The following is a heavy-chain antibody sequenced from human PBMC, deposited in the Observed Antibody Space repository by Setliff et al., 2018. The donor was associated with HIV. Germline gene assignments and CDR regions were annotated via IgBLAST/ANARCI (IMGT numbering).Heavy chain of an antibody. V-gene: IGHV4-39*07. CDR1: GGSISSSSYY. D-gene: IGHD3-16*01. Sequence: NPSETLSLTCTVSGGSISSSSYYWGWIRQPPGKGLEWIGSIYYSGSTYYNPSLKSRVTISVDTSKNQFSLKLSSVTAADTAIYFCARDNVYSYAYLDYWGQGTLVTVSS. CDR3: ARDNVYSYAYLDY. CDR2: IYYSGST. J-gene: IGHJ4*02.